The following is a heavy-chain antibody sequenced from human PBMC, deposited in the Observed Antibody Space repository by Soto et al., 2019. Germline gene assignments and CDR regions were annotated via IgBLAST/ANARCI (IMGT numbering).Heavy chain of an antibody. V-gene: IGHV4-39*01. CDR2: VYYNGFT. D-gene: IGHD3-3*01. CDR1: GGTISSSSYD. Sequence: SETLSLTCTVSGGTISSSSYDGAWNRQSPGKGLEWIGSVYYNGFTYYNPSLKSRVTISVDTSKNQFSLKLTSVTAADTAVYYCTRMGDFWSGPGELDPWGQGTLVTVSS. J-gene: IGHJ5*02. CDR3: TRMGDFWSGPGELDP.